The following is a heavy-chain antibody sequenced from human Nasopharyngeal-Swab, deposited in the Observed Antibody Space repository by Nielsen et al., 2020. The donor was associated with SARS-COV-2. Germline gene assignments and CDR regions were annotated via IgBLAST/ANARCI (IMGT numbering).Heavy chain of an antibody. J-gene: IGHJ5*02. V-gene: IGHV3-52*01. Sequence: GESLKISCAASGFTFSSSWMHWVCQAPEKGLEWVAVIKCDGSEKYYVDSVKGRLTISRDNAKKSLYLQVNSLRAEDMTVYYCVRGPYYYGSGFNWFDPWGQGTLVTVSS. D-gene: IGHD3-10*01. CDR2: IKCDGSEK. CDR3: VRGPYYYGSGFNWFDP. CDR1: GFTFSSSW.